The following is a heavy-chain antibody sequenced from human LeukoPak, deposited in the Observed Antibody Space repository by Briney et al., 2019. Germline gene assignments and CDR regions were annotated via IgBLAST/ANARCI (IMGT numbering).Heavy chain of an antibody. CDR2: ISSYNGNT. J-gene: IGHJ4*02. CDR1: VYTFTSYG. D-gene: IGHD2-8*01. V-gene: IGHV1-18*01. CDR3: ARIHREIVLRVYAMDY. Sequence: ASVKVSCKSSVYTFTSYGISGVRPAPGQELAGMGWISSYNGNTNYPQKLHGRDTMTTHTSTSTAYMELKSLKCDEKAVYYCARIHREIVLRVYAMDYWGQETLVSVSS.